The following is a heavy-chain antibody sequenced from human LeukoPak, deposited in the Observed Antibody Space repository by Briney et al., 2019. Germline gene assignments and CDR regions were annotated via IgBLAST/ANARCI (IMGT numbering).Heavy chain of an antibody. V-gene: IGHV3-74*01. J-gene: IGHJ4*02. CDR3: ARRIYLDY. Sequence: PGGSLRLSCAASGFTFSSYWMHWVRQAPGKGLVWVSRISSDGSSTSYADSVKGRFTISRDNAKNTLYLQMNSLRAEDTAVYYCARRIYLDYWGQGTLVTVSS. CDR1: GFTFSSYW. CDR2: ISSDGSST. D-gene: IGHD2-15*01.